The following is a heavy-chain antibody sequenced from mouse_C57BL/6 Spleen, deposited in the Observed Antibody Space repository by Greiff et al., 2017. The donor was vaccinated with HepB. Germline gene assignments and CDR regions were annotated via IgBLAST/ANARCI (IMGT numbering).Heavy chain of an antibody. D-gene: IGHD1-1*01. CDR3: APITTVVAYYAMDY. CDR1: GYTFTSYG. V-gene: IGHV1-81*01. Sequence: VKLVESGAELARPGASVKLSCKASGYTFTSYGISWVKQRTGQGLEWIGEIYPRSGNTYYNEKFKGKATLTADKSSSTAYMELRSLTSEDSAVYFCAPITTVVAYYAMDYWGQGTSVTVSS. J-gene: IGHJ4*01. CDR2: IYPRSGNT.